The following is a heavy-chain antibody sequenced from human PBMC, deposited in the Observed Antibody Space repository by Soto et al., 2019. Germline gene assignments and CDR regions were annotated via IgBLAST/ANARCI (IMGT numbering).Heavy chain of an antibody. CDR3: ATLGVDFWIGYYRPNAINWFDP. CDR2: ISYDGSNK. CDR1: GFTFSSYG. D-gene: IGHD3-3*01. V-gene: IGHV3-30*03. J-gene: IGHJ5*02. Sequence: QVQLVESGGGVVQPGRSLRLSCAASGFTFSSYGMHWVRQAPGKGLEWVAVISYDGSNKYYADSVKGRFTISRDNSKNTLYLQMNSLRAEDTAVYYCATLGVDFWIGYYRPNAINWFDPWGQGTLVTVSS.